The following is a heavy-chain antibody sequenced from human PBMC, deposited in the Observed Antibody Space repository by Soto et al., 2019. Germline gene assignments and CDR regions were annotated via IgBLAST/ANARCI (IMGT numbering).Heavy chain of an antibody. Sequence: PGGSLRLSCAASGFTFSSYSMNWVRQAPGKGLEWVSSIISSSSYIYYADSVKGRFCIYRENANKSLYLQMNSLRACRTAVYYCAKSQHSAAAGDFDYWGHGTLVTVSS. V-gene: IGHV3-21*01. D-gene: IGHD6-13*01. J-gene: IGHJ4*01. CDR1: GFTFSSYS. CDR2: IISSSSYI. CDR3: AKSQHSAAAGDFDY.